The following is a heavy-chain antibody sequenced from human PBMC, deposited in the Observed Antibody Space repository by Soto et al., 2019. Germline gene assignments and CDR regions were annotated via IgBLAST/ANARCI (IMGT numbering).Heavy chain of an antibody. CDR3: ARVLVEGGGYHFDY. CDR1: GDTISSGGYN. Sequence: PSETLSLTCDVSGDTISSGGYNWAWIRQPPGKALEWIGHTYHSGSHYYNPSLKSRVNISVDTSKNQFSLKLSSVTAADTAVYYCARVLVEGGGYHFDYWGQGTLVTVSS. CDR2: TYHSGSH. D-gene: IGHD1-26*01. J-gene: IGHJ4*02. V-gene: IGHV4-30-2*05.